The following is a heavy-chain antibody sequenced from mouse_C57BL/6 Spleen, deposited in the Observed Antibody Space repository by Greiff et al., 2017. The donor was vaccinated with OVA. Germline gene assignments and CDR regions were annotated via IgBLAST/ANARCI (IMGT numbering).Heavy chain of an antibody. CDR3: ARDAGYDYDVWYFDV. CDR1: GFTFSDFY. D-gene: IGHD2-4*01. CDR2: SRNKANDYTT. J-gene: IGHJ1*03. V-gene: IGHV7-1*01. Sequence: EVKLMESGGGLVQSGRSLRLSCATSGFTFSDFYMEWVRQAPGKGLEWIAASRNKANDYTTEYSASVKGRFIVSRDTSQSILYLQMNALRAEDTAIYYCARDAGYDYDVWYFDVWGTGTTVTVSS.